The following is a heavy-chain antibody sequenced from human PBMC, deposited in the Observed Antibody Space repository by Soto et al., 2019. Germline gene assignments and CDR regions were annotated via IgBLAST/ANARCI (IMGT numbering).Heavy chain of an antibody. Sequence: QLQLQESGPGLVKPSETLSLTCTVSGGSISSSSYYWGWIRQPPGKGLEWIGSIYYSGSTYYNPFLKSRVTISVDTSKNQFSLKLSSVTAADTAVYYCARRSRYYDILTGHWGGDYYYGMDVWGQGTTVTVSS. CDR1: GGSISSSSYY. D-gene: IGHD3-9*01. J-gene: IGHJ6*02. CDR3: ARRSRYYDILTGHWGGDYYYGMDV. V-gene: IGHV4-39*01. CDR2: IYYSGST.